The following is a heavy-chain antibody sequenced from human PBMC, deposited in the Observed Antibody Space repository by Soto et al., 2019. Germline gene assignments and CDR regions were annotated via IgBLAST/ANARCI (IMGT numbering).Heavy chain of an antibody. CDR2: IRSKANSYAA. D-gene: IGHD2-21*01. CDR3: TRSGDLAAFEI. J-gene: IGHJ3*02. Sequence: EVQLVESGGGLVQPGGSLKLSCAASGFTFSGSAMHWVRQASGKGLEWVGRIRSKANSYAAAYAASVEGRFTIARADSKNTAYLKLNSLKAVDTAVYVGTRSGDLAAFEIWGQGTMVTVSS. V-gene: IGHV3-73*01. CDR1: GFTFSGSA.